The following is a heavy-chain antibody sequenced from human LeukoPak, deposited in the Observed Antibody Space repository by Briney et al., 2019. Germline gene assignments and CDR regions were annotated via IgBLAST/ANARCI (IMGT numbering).Heavy chain of an antibody. V-gene: IGHV3-23*01. CDR2: ISGSGGST. CDR1: GFTFSSYA. J-gene: IGHJ5*02. Sequence: PGGSLRLSCAASGFTFSSYAMSWVRQAPGKGLEWVSAISGSGGSTYYADSVKGRFTISRDNSKNTLYLQMNSLRADDTAVYYCAKIPTYYYDSSGYPYFDPWGQGTLVTVSS. CDR3: AKIPTYYYDSSGYPYFDP. D-gene: IGHD3-22*01.